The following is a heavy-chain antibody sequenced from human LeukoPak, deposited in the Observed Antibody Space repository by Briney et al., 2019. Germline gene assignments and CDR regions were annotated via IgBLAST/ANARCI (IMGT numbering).Heavy chain of an antibody. Sequence: GGSLRLSCAASGFTFSSYWMTWVRQAPGRRLEWVANIKQDGSDKYYVDSVKGRFTISRDNAKNSLYLQMNSLRAEDTAVYYCARVSAAVNYWGQGTLVTVSS. CDR2: IKQDGSDK. V-gene: IGHV3-7*01. J-gene: IGHJ4*02. D-gene: IGHD2-15*01. CDR3: ARVSAAVNY. CDR1: GFTFSSYW.